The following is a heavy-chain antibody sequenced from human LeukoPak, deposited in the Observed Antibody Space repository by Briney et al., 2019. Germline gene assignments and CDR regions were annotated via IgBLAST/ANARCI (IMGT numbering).Heavy chain of an antibody. CDR2: IVGSSST. CDR3: ARIGAGSSRDY. V-gene: IGHV3-21*01. J-gene: IGHJ4*02. CDR1: GFTFSNFA. Sequence: PGGYLRLSCAASGFTFSNFAMTWVRQAPGKGLEWVSSIVGSSSTYYADSLKGRFTISRDNAKNSLYLQMNSLRAEDTAVHYCARIGAGSSRDYWGQGTLVTVSS. D-gene: IGHD6-13*01.